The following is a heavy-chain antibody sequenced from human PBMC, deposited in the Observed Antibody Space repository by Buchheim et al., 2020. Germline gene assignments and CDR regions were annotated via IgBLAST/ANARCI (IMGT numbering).Heavy chain of an antibody. Sequence: QVQLVESGGGVVQPGRSLRLSCAASGFTFSSYAMHWVRQAPGKGLEWVAVISYDGSNKYYADSVKGRFTISRDNSKKTMYLQMNSLRAEDTAVYYCARDGHDSSGHEYFDLWGRGTL. CDR2: ISYDGSNK. D-gene: IGHD3-22*01. CDR1: GFTFSSYA. J-gene: IGHJ2*01. CDR3: ARDGHDSSGHEYFDL. V-gene: IGHV3-30-3*01.